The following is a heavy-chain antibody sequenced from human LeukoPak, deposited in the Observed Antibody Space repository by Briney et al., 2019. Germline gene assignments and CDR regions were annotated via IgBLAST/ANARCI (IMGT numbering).Heavy chain of an antibody. CDR3: AKAGITMIVVVPTVDY. CDR2: ISGSGGST. CDR1: GFTFSSYA. D-gene: IGHD3-22*01. J-gene: IGHJ4*02. Sequence: GGSLRLSCAASGFTFSSYALSWVRQAPGKGLEWVSAISGSGGSTYYADSVKGWFTISRDNSKNTLYLQMNSLRAEDTAVYYCAKAGITMIVVVPTVDYWGQGTLVTVSS. V-gene: IGHV3-23*01.